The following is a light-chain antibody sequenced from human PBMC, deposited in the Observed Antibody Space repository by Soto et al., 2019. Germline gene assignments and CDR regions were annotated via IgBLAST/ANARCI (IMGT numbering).Light chain of an antibody. CDR2: GAS. CDR1: QGISTW. V-gene: IGKV1-12*01. J-gene: IGKJ5*01. Sequence: DIQITHCPSSVAAFVGDRVTITCRASQGISTWLAWYQQKPGKAPDLLIYGASSLQSGVPSRFSGSGSGTDFTLTISSLQPEDSATYYCQQANSFPIPFGQGTRLEIK. CDR3: QQANSFPIP.